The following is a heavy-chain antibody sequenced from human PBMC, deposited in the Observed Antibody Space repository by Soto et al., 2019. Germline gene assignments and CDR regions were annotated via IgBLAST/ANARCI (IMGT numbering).Heavy chain of an antibody. CDR1: GGTFSGYY. CDR2: INLSGST. D-gene: IGHD2-2*01. Sequence: QVQLQQWGAGLLKPSETLSLTCAVYGGTFSGYYWSWIRQPPGKGLEWIGEINLSGSTNYNPSLKSRVTISVDTSTNQFSLNLSSVTAADTAVYYCARRGYCETTSCYGHYYYYYMDVWGKGTTVTVSS. CDR3: ARRGYCETTSCYGHYYYYYMDV. V-gene: IGHV4-34*02. J-gene: IGHJ6*03.